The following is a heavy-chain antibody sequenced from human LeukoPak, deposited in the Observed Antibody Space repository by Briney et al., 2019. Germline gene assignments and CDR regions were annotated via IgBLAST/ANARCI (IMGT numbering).Heavy chain of an antibody. V-gene: IGHV5-51*01. CDR2: ILPANSDT. CDR1: GYSFSNYW. Sequence: GGSLRLSCKGSGYSFSNYWIGWVRQMPGKGLEWVGIILPANSDTRYSPSFQSQVTMSADRSISTAYLQWSSLKAADTAMYYCARQYYDILTDPNYFDSWGQGTLVTVSS. J-gene: IGHJ4*02. D-gene: IGHD3-9*01. CDR3: ARQYYDILTDPNYFDS.